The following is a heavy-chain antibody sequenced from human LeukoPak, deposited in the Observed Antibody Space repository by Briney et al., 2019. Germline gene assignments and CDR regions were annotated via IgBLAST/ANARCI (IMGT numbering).Heavy chain of an antibody. V-gene: IGHV4-34*01. D-gene: IGHD3-3*01. CDR3: ARGVFGVVIT. Sequence: ASETLSLTCAVYGGPFSGYYWSWIRQPPGKGLEWIGEINHSGSTNYNPSLKSRVTISVDTSKNQFSLKLSSVTAADTAVYYCARGVFGVVITWGQGTLVTVSS. CDR1: GGPFSGYY. J-gene: IGHJ4*02. CDR2: INHSGST.